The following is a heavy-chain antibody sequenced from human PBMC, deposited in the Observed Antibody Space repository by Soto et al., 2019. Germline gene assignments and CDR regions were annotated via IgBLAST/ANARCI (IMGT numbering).Heavy chain of an antibody. Sequence: SETLSLTCTVSGGSINSYYWSWIRQSPGKGLEWIGYIFYSGNTNYNPSLNSRVTLSVDTSKNQFSLKLTSVTAADTAVYYCARHAPGGPFDSWGQGTLVTVPS. CDR2: IFYSGNT. J-gene: IGHJ4*02. V-gene: IGHV4-59*08. CDR3: ARHAPGGPFDS. CDR1: GGSINSYY.